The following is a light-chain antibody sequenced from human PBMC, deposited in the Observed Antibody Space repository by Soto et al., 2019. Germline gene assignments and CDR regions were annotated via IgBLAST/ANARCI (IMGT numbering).Light chain of an antibody. CDR2: EGS. CDR1: SSVVGSYNL. CDR3: CSYAGSSPYV. V-gene: IGLV2-23*01. J-gene: IGLJ1*01. Sequence: QSVLTQLAPVPGPLDKSFPSPSLEPSSVVGSYNLVSWYQQHPGKAPKFMIYEGSKRPSGVSNRFSGSKSGNTASLTISGLQAEDEADYYCCSYAGSSPYVFGTGTKVTVL.